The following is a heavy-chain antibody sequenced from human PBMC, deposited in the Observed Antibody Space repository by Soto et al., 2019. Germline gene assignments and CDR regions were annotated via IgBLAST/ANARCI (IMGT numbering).Heavy chain of an antibody. CDR3: AGGTAGDYFDY. CDR2: IHTSGST. Sequence: PSETLSLTCTVSSGSISTYYWGWIRQPAGKGLGWTGRIHTSGSTLYNPPLKSRVTMSVGTSKFHFSLNLRSVTAADTAVYYCAGGTAGDYFDYWGQGTLVTVSS. J-gene: IGHJ4*02. CDR1: SGSISTYY. D-gene: IGHD6-13*01. V-gene: IGHV4-4*07.